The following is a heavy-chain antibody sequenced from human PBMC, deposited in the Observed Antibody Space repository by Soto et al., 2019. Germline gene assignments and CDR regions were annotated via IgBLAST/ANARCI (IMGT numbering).Heavy chain of an antibody. D-gene: IGHD3-22*01. J-gene: IGHJ5*01. CDR1: GFTFSSYA. CDR3: AREPKEQGYYDSSGYLNNWLDS. Sequence: GGSLRLSCAASGFTFSSYAMHWVRQAPGKGLEWVAVISYDGSNKYYADSVKGRFTISRDNSKNTLYLQMNSLRAEDTAVYYCAREPKEQGYYDSSGYLNNWLDSWGQGTLVTVSS. V-gene: IGHV3-30-3*01. CDR2: ISYDGSNK.